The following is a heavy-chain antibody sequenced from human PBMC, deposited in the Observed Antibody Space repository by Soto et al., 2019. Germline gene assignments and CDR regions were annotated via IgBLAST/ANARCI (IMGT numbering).Heavy chain of an antibody. V-gene: IGHV3-53*05. D-gene: IGHD3-3*01. CDR3: ARDNYDFWRGYYTGYYYYGMDV. CDR1: GFSVSSNY. Sequence: SLRLSCAASGFSVSSNYMSWVRQAPGKGLEWVSVFFSGGLTYYADSVKGRFTISRDNSKNTLYLQMNSLRAEDTAVYYCARDNYDFWRGYYTGYYYYGMDVWGQGTTVTLSS. J-gene: IGHJ6*02. CDR2: FFSGGLT.